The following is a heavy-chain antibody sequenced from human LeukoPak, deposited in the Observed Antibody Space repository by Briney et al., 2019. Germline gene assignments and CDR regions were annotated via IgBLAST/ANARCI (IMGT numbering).Heavy chain of an antibody. J-gene: IGHJ4*02. CDR2: IIPIFGTA. CDR1: GGTFSSYA. Sequence: SVKVSCKASGGTFSSYAISWVRQAPGQGLEWMGGIIPIFGTANYAQKFQGRVTITADKSTSTAYMELSSLRPEDTAVYYCASGYDFWSGYYFHWGQGTLVTVSS. V-gene: IGHV1-69*06. CDR3: ASGYDFWSGYYFH. D-gene: IGHD3-3*01.